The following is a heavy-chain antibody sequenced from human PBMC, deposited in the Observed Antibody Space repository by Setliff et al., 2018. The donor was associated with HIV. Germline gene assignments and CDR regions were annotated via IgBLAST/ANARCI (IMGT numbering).Heavy chain of an antibody. CDR3: ARLTTTYYYDSSAYYHPV. J-gene: IGHJ4*02. CDR2: IYHSEYT. Sequence: SETLSLTCAVSGGSISSDNWWTWVRQPPGKGLEWIGEIYHSEYTNYNASLKSRVSMSVDKSKNQFSLKLTSVAAADTAVYYCARLTTTYYYDSSAYYHPVWGQERWSPSPQ. V-gene: IGHV4-4*02. D-gene: IGHD3-22*01. CDR1: GGSISSDNW.